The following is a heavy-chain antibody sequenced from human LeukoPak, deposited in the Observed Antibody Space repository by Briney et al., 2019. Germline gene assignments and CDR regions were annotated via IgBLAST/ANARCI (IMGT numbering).Heavy chain of an antibody. CDR3: ARVIKKITMIVVVISHFDY. V-gene: IGHV4-34*01. D-gene: IGHD3-22*01. CDR1: GGSFSGYY. CDR2: INHSGST. Sequence: WETLSLTCAVYGGSFSGYYWSWIRQPPGKGLEWIGEINHSGSTNYNPSLKSRVTISVDTSKNQFSLKLSSVTAADTAVYYCARVIKKITMIVVVISHFDYWGQGTLVTVSS. J-gene: IGHJ4*02.